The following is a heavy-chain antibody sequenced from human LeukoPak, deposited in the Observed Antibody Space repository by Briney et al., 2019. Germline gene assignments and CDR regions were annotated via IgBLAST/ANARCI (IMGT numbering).Heavy chain of an antibody. CDR1: GGSFSGYY. D-gene: IGHD2-8*01. J-gene: IGHJ4*02. CDR3: ATNVTNTRVFDY. CDR2: INHSGST. Sequence: SSETLSLTCAVYGGSFSGYYWSWIRQPPGKGLEWIGEINHSGSTNYNPSLKSRVTISVDTSKNQFSLKLSSVTAADTAVYYCATNVTNTRVFDYWGQGTLVTVSS. V-gene: IGHV4-34*01.